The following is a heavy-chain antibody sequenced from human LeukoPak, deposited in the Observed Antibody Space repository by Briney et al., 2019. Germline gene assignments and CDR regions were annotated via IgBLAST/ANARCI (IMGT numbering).Heavy chain of an antibody. V-gene: IGHV4-31*03. CDR3: ARDRGLGYCSGGSCLNGMDV. CDR1: GGSISSGGYY. Sequence: PSETLSLTCTVSGGSISSGGYYWSWLRQHPGKGLEWIGYIYYSGSTDYNPSLKSRVTISVDTSRNQFSLKLSSVTAADTAVYYCARDRGLGYCSGGSCLNGMDVWGQGTTVTVSS. D-gene: IGHD2-15*01. J-gene: IGHJ6*02. CDR2: IYYSGST.